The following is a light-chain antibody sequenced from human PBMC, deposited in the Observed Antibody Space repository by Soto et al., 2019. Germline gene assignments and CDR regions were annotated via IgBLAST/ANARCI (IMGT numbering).Light chain of an antibody. V-gene: IGKV1-39*01. Sequence: DIQMTQSKSSLSASAGDRVTITFRASQSISSYLNWYQKKPGKAPKLLIYAASSLQSGVPSRFSGSGSATGFTLTISSLQPEDFATYYCQQSYSTPWTFGQGTKVDIK. CDR2: AAS. J-gene: IGKJ1*01. CDR1: QSISSY. CDR3: QQSYSTPWT.